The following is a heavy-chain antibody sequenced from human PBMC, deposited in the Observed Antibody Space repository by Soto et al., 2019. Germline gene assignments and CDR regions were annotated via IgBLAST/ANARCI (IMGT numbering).Heavy chain of an antibody. Sequence: QVQLVQSGAEVKKPGASVKVSCKASGYSFTSYGISWVRQAPGQGLEWMGWISAYNGNKKYAQKLQGRVTMTTDTTTSTAYMELRSLRYDDTAVYFCARDLGQEVVNYWGQGTLVTVSS. CDR2: ISAYNGNK. D-gene: IGHD6-13*01. J-gene: IGHJ4*02. CDR1: GYSFTSYG. CDR3: ARDLGQEVVNY. V-gene: IGHV1-18*01.